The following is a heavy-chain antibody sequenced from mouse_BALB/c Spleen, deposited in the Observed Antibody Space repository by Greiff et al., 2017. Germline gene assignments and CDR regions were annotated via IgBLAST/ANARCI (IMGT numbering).Heavy chain of an antibody. Sequence: LQQPGSELVRPGASVKLSCKASGYTFTSYWMHWVKQRPGQGLEWIGNIYPGSGSTNYDEKFKSKATLTVDTSSSTAYMQLSSLTSEDSAVYYCTRSGRYDRWFAYWGQGTLVTVSA. V-gene: IGHV1S22*01. CDR1: GYTFTSYW. D-gene: IGHD2-14*01. CDR2: IYPGSGST. J-gene: IGHJ3*01. CDR3: TRSGRYDRWFAY.